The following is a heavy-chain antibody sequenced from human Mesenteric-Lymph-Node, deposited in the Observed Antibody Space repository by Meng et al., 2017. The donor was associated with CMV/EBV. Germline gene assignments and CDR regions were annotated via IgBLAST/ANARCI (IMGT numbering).Heavy chain of an antibody. CDR3: ASNVLRAGYYYYGMDV. CDR1: GYTFTSYG. CDR2: ISAYNGNT. V-gene: IGHV1-18*01. Sequence: ASVKVSCKASGYTFTSYGISWVRQAPGQGLEWMGWISAYNGNTNYAQKLQGRVTMTTDESTSTAYMELSSLRSEDTAVYYCASNVLRAGYYYYGMDVWGQGTTVTVSS. J-gene: IGHJ6*02. D-gene: IGHD2/OR15-2a*01.